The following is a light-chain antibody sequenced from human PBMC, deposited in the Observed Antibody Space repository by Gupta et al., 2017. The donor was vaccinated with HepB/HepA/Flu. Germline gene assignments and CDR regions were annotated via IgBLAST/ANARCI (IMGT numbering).Light chain of an antibody. CDR3: QQSYHPLS. CDR2: AAS. Sequence: DIQMTQSPSSLSASVGDRVTISCRASQTISNYLNWYQQKPGKAPKVLIYAASNLQSGVPSRFSGSGSGTDFTLTINSLQPEDVGTYYCQQSYHPLSFGQGTKVEIK. V-gene: IGKV1-39*01. CDR1: QTISNY. J-gene: IGKJ1*01.